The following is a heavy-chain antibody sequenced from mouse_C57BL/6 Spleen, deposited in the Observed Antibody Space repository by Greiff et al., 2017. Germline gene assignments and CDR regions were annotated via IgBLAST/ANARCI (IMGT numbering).Heavy chain of an antibody. CDR3: ARRGESGYVDV. Sequence: QVQLQQSGAELARPGASVKMSCKASGYTFTSYTMHWVKQRPGQGLEWIGYINPSSGYTNYNQKFKDKATLTADKSSSTAYMQLSRLTSEDSAVYYGARRGESGYVDVWGTGTTVTVSS. D-gene: IGHD1-3*01. CDR2: INPSSGYT. CDR1: GYTFTSYT. J-gene: IGHJ1*03. V-gene: IGHV1-4*01.